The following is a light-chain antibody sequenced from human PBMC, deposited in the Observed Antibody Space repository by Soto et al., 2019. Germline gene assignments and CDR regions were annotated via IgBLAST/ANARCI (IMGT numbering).Light chain of an antibody. CDR2: EVR. CDR3: SSYTSSNTVI. J-gene: IGLJ2*01. CDR1: SRDIGAYNR. V-gene: IGLV2-18*02. Sequence: QSALTQPPSVSGSPGQSVTISCTGTSRDIGAYNRVSWYQQPPGTAPKLMIYEVRDRTSGVPDRFSGSKSGNTASLTISGLQAEDEADYYCSSYTSSNTVIFGGGTKLTVL.